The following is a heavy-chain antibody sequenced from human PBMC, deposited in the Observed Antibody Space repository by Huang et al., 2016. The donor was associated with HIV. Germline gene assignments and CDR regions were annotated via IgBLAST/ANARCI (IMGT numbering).Heavy chain of an antibody. D-gene: IGHD3-16*01. Sequence: QIHLVQSGPEVKQPGASVEVSCKASGYKFHIYEITWVRQPPGQGLEGMGGISGDNVSKRFAQKFQDRLTMTTDVSTSTAYLELRSLRLDDTAVYYCARTKGEFDFWGQGALVTVSS. J-gene: IGHJ4*02. CDR1: GYKFHIYE. CDR2: ISGDNVSK. CDR3: ARTKGEFDF. V-gene: IGHV1-18*04.